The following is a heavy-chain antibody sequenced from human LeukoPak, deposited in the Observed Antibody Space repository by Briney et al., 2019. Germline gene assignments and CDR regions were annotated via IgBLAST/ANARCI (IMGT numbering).Heavy chain of an antibody. V-gene: IGHV3-9*01. Sequence: GGSLRLSCAAFGFTFDDYAMHWVRQAPGKGLEWVSGISWNSGSIGYADSVKGRFTISRDNAKNSLYLQMNSLRAEDTALYFCAKDGGPTGNEIDAFDIWGQGTMVTVSS. CDR2: ISWNSGSI. CDR1: GFTFDDYA. D-gene: IGHD4-17*01. CDR3: AKDGGPTGNEIDAFDI. J-gene: IGHJ3*02.